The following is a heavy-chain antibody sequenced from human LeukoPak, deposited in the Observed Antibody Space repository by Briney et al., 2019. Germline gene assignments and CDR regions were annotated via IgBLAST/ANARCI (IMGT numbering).Heavy chain of an antibody. CDR2: IGGNVGST. V-gene: IGHV3-23*01. Sequence: GGSLRLSCAASGFTFGTYAMSWVRQAPGKGLEWVSGIGGNVGSTYYADSVKGRFTASRDNSKNPLYLQMNSLRAEDTAVYSCAKDIYGDYGGFDYWGQGTLVTVSS. D-gene: IGHD4-17*01. CDR1: GFTFGTYA. J-gene: IGHJ4*02. CDR3: AKDIYGDYGGFDY.